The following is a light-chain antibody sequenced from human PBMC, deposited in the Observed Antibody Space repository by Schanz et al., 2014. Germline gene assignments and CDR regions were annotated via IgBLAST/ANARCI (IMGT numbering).Light chain of an antibody. Sequence: QSALTQPASVSGSPGQSITISCTGTSSDVGGYNYVSWYQQYPGKAPKLMIYDVSNRPSGVSNRFSGSKSGNTASLTISGLQAEDEADYYCSSYTSSSTPYVLGTGTKLTVL. CDR1: SSDVGGYNY. CDR3: SSYTSSSTPYV. V-gene: IGLV2-14*01. CDR2: DVS. J-gene: IGLJ1*01.